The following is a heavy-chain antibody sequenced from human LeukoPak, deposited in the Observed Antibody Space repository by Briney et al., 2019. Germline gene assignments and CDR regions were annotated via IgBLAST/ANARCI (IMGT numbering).Heavy chain of an antibody. CDR1: GFTFSSYS. J-gene: IGHJ3*02. CDR3: AKDRYSGYESDAFDI. D-gene: IGHD5-12*01. Sequence: GGSLRLSCAASGFTFSSYSMSWVRQAPGKGLEWVSAISGSGGSTYYADSVKGRFTISRDNSKNTLYLQMNSLRAEDTAVYYCAKDRYSGYESDAFDIWGQGTMVTVSS. V-gene: IGHV3-23*01. CDR2: ISGSGGST.